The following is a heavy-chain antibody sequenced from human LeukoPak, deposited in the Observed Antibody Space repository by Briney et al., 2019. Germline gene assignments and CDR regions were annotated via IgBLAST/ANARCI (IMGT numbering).Heavy chain of an antibody. Sequence: GGSLRLSCGGSGFIFNNYGMNWVRQAPGKGLEWVSSVTISGDTTYYADSVKGGVTISTDNSKNTVFLVMSSLRAEDTAVYYCARGRGRNPSGYYYYMDVWGKGTTVTISS. D-gene: IGHD2-15*01. CDR2: VTISGDTT. CDR1: GFIFNNYG. CDR3: ARGRGRNPSGYYYYMDV. V-gene: IGHV3-23*01. J-gene: IGHJ6*03.